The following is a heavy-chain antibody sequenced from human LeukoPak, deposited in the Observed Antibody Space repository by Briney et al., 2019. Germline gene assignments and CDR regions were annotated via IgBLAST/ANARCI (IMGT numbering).Heavy chain of an antibody. CDR2: IDYSGST. CDR3: ARQRGNSRNFDN. CDR1: GGXISISSYS. V-gene: IGHV4-39*01. J-gene: IGHJ4*02. Sequence: SETLSLTCTVSGGXISISSYSWGWIRQPSGKGLEWIGSIDYSGSTYYNPSLKSRVTIFVDTSKSQFSLNLSSVTAADTAVYHCARQRGNSRNFDNWGQGTLVTVSS. D-gene: IGHD4-23*01.